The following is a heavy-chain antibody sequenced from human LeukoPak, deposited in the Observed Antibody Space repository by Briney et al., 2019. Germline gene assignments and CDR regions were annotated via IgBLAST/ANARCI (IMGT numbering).Heavy chain of an antibody. D-gene: IGHD1-26*01. J-gene: IGHJ4*02. Sequence: GGSLRLSCAASGFIFSDYGMHWVRQAPGKGLEWVAVISYDGSNKYYADSVKGRFTISRDNSKNTLYLQMNSLRAEDTAVYYCANEWELLLFDYWGQGTLVTVSS. CDR2: ISYDGSNK. CDR1: GFIFSDYG. CDR3: ANEWELLLFDY. V-gene: IGHV3-30*18.